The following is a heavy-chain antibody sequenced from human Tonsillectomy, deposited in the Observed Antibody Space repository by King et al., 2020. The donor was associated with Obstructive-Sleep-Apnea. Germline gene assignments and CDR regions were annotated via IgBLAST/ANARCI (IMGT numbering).Heavy chain of an antibody. CDR2: IRSTAYGGTA. CDR3: SRSPHYYGVDV. J-gene: IGHJ6*02. V-gene: IGHV3-49*03. Sequence: VQLVESGGGLVQPGRSLRLSCTASGFTFGDFAMNWFRQAPGKGLEWIGFIRSTAYGGTAEYAASVKGRFTISRDDSKRIACLQMKSLKTEDTAVYYCSRSPHYYGVDVWGQGTTVTVSS. CDR1: GFTFGDFA.